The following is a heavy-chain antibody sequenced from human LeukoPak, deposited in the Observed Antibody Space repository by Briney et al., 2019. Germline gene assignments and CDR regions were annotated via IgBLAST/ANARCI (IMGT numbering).Heavy chain of an antibody. CDR1: GFSFSHYG. CDR2: ISHDGSNK. V-gene: IGHV3-30*03. CDR3: ARDDYYGSGSSSY. D-gene: IGHD3-10*01. J-gene: IGHJ4*02. Sequence: GGSLRLSCAASGFSFSHYGMHWVRQAPGKGLEWVAVISHDGSNKYFADSVKGRFTISRDNAKNSLYLQMNSLRAEDTAVYYCARDDYYGSGSSSYWGQGTLVTVSS.